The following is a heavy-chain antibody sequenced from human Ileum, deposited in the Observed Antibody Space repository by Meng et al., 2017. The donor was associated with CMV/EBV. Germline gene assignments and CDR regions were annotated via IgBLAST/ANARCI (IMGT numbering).Heavy chain of an antibody. CDR1: GFSFSDAW. CDR2: IKSKSDGETV. J-gene: IGHJ4*02. D-gene: IGHD1-1*01. Sequence: GESLKISCAASGFSFSDAWMSWVRQAPGKGLEWVGLIKSKSDGETVDYAAPVKGRFTISREDSKNTLYLQMSSLQTEDTAIYYCAAGTGKTDFDYWGQGTRVTGSS. CDR3: AAGTGKTDFDY. V-gene: IGHV3-15*01.